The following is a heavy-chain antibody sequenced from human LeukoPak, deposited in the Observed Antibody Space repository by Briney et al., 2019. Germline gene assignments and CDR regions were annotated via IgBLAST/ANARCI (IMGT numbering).Heavy chain of an antibody. Sequence: PSETLSLTCTVSGDSISRGSHFWSWIRQPAGKGLEWIVRIYASGSTIYNPSLKSRVTISVDTSKNQFFLKLNSVTAADTAVYYCAGENIIEVGGKNYFDYWGQGTLVTVSS. J-gene: IGHJ4*02. D-gene: IGHD3-22*01. V-gene: IGHV4-61*02. CDR2: IYASGST. CDR1: GDSISRGSHF. CDR3: AGENIIEVGGKNYFDY.